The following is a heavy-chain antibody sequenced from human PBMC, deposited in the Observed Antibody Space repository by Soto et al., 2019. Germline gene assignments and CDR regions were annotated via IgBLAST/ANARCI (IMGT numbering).Heavy chain of an antibody. Sequence: EVQLVESGGDMVQPGRSLRLSCAASGFTFDDDAMHWVRQVPGKGLEWVSSISWNSGNIDYADSVKGRFTVSRDNAKNSLYLHMSSLRSEDTALYYCAKDSSITTTYLAHWGQGTLVTVSS. CDR1: GFTFDDDA. D-gene: IGHD1-1*01. CDR2: ISWNSGNI. CDR3: AKDSSITTTYLAH. J-gene: IGHJ4*02. V-gene: IGHV3-9*01.